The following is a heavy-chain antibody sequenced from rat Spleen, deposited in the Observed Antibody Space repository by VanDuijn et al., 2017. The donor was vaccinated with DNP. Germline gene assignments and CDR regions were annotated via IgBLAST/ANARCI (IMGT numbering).Heavy chain of an antibody. V-gene: IGHV2S75*01. Sequence: QVQLKESGPVLVQASETLSLTCTVSGFSLTNYGVIWVRQSPGKGLEWMGIIWGHGSTDYNSALKSRLSINRDTSKSQVFLKMNSLQTEDTATYYCARVPNTYYVMDVWGQGASVTVSS. D-gene: IGHD3-8*01. CDR2: IWGHGST. J-gene: IGHJ4*01. CDR1: GFSLTNYG. CDR3: ARVPNTYYVMDV.